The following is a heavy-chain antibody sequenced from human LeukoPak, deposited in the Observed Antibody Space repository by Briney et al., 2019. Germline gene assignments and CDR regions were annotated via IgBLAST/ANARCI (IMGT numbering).Heavy chain of an antibody. V-gene: IGHV4-34*01. CDR3: ARANLTYYDFWSGYYHNNWFDP. CDR1: GGSFSGYY. D-gene: IGHD3-3*01. J-gene: IGHJ5*02. CDR2: INHSGRT. Sequence: SETLSLTCDVYGGSFSGYYWSWIRQPAGKGLEWIGDINHSGRTNYNPSLKSRVTISVDTSKNQFSLKLSSVTAADTAVYYCARANLTYYDFWSGYYHNNWFDPWGQGTLVTVSS.